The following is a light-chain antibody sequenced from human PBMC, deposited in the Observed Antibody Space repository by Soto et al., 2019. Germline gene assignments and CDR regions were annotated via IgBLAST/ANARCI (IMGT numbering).Light chain of an antibody. V-gene: IGKV3-20*01. J-gene: IGKJ1*01. Sequence: EIVLTQSPGTLSLSPGERATLSCRASQSVSSSYLAWYQQKPGQAPRLLIYGASSRATGIPDRFSGSGSGTDFTRTISRLEPEHLVVYYCQQYCSSPWTFGRGTKVEIK. CDR1: QSVSSSY. CDR2: GAS. CDR3: QQYCSSPWT.